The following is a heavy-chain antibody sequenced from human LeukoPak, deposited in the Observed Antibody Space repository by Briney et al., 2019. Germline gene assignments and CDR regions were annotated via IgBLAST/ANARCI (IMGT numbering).Heavy chain of an antibody. J-gene: IGHJ6*02. D-gene: IGHD2-2*01. CDR2: IIPILGIA. CDR3: AREDIVVVPAAMHYYYGMDV. Sequence: ASVKVSCKASGGTFGSYAISWVRQAPGQGLEWMGRIIPILGIANYAQKFQGRVTITADKSTSTAYMELSSLRSEDTAVYYCAREDIVVVPAAMHYYYGMDVWGQGTTVTVSS. V-gene: IGHV1-69*04. CDR1: GGTFGSYA.